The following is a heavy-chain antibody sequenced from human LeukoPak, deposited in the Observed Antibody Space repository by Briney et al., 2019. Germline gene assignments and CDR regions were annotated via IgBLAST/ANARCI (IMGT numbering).Heavy chain of an antibody. J-gene: IGHJ4*02. CDR3: ARLSAMPPNDFDY. Sequence: SQTLSLTCTVSGGSISSGGYYWTWIRQHPGKGLEWIGYISYSGNTYYNPSFKSRVTISVDTSKNQFSLKLSSVTAADTAVYYCARLSAMPPNDFDYWGQGTLVTVSS. CDR2: ISYSGNT. D-gene: IGHD2-2*01. V-gene: IGHV4-31*03. CDR1: GGSISSGGYY.